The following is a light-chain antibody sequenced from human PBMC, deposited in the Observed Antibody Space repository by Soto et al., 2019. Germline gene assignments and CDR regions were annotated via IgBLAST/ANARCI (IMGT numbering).Light chain of an antibody. CDR1: SSDVGGYNY. V-gene: IGLV2-14*01. CDR2: EVT. J-gene: IGLJ2*01. CDR3: SSYTSSNTLVV. Sequence: QSALTQPASVSGSPGQSITISCTGTSSDVGGYNYVSWYQQHPGKAPRLMIYEVTNRPAEVSTRFSGSKSGNTASLTISGLQAEDEADYYCSSYTSSNTLVVFGGGTKLTVL.